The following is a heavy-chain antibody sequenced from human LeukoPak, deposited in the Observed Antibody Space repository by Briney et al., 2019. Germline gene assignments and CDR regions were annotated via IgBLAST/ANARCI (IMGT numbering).Heavy chain of an antibody. J-gene: IGHJ4*02. D-gene: IGHD7-27*01. V-gene: IGHV4-59*01. CDR3: ARESSWGNFDY. CDR2: IYYSGST. Sequence: PSETLSLTCTVSGGSISSYYWSWIRHPPGKGLEWIGYIYYSGSTNYNPSLKSRVTISVDTSKNQFSLKLSYVTDADTAVYFCARESSWGNFDYWGQGTLVTVSS. CDR1: GGSISSYY.